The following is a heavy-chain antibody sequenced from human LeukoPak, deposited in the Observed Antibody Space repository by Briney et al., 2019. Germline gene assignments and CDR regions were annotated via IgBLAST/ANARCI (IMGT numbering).Heavy chain of an antibody. J-gene: IGHJ4*02. V-gene: IGHV4-31*03. D-gene: IGHD3-3*01. Sequence: SETLSLTCTVSGGSVSSGSYYWSWIRQPPGKGLEWIGYIYYSGSTYYNPSLKSRVTISVDTSKNQFSLKLSSVTAADTAVYYCARADGGPNTIFGVPLIDYWGQGTLVTVSS. CDR3: ARADGGPNTIFGVPLIDY. CDR2: IYYSGST. CDR1: GGSVSSGSYY.